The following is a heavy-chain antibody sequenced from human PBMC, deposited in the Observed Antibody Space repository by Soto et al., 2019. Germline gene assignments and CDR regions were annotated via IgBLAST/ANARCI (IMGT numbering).Heavy chain of an antibody. D-gene: IGHD6-19*01. J-gene: IGHJ4*02. V-gene: IGHV3-23*02. Sequence: EVQLLESGGGLVQPGGSLRLSCAASGFTFYRYDMFWVRQTPRRGLEWVSFISGSGGRIEYGDFVRGRFTASRDNAEDTLSLQMNSLAFDDTGVYYCVRIGSETGWYYDQWGQGTLVAVSS. CDR2: ISGSGGRI. CDR1: GFTFYRYD. CDR3: VRIGSETGWYYDQ.